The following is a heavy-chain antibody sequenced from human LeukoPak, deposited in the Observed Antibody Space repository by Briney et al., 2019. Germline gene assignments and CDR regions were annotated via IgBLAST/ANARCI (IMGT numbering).Heavy chain of an antibody. Sequence: ASVKVSCKASGYTFTSYGISWVRQAPGQGLEWMGWISAYNGNTNYAQKLRGRVTMTTDTSTSTAYMELRSLRSDDTAVYYCARMGSGYYRALVDYWGQGTLVTVSS. CDR3: ARMGSGYYRALVDY. CDR2: ISAYNGNT. J-gene: IGHJ4*02. D-gene: IGHD3-3*01. V-gene: IGHV1-18*01. CDR1: GYTFTSYG.